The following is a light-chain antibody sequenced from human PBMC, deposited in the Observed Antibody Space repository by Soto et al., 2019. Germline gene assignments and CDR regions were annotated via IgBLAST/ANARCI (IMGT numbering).Light chain of an antibody. Sequence: EVVLTQSPVTLSLSPGERATLSCRASQSVRRYLAWYQQKPGQAPRLLIYDASTRATGIPARFSGSGSETDFTLTITSLEPEDFAVYYCQQRNNWPPITFGQGTRLEIK. CDR3: QQRNNWPPIT. J-gene: IGKJ5*01. CDR1: QSVRRY. V-gene: IGKV3-11*01. CDR2: DAS.